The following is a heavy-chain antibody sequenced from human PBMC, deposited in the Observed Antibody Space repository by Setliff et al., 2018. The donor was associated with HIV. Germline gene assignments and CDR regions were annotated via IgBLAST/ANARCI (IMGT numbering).Heavy chain of an antibody. V-gene: IGHV7-4-1*02. J-gene: IGHJ4*02. CDR3: ARLSPYGDYLLFQY. CDR1: GYTFTTYA. CDR2: IDTNTGNP. D-gene: IGHD4-17*01. Sequence: GASVKVSCKASGYTFTTYAMNWLRQAHGQGLEWMGWIDTNTGNPTYAQGFTGRFVFSLDTSVSTAFLQISTLKAEDTAVYYCARLSPYGDYLLFQYWGQGTQVTVSS.